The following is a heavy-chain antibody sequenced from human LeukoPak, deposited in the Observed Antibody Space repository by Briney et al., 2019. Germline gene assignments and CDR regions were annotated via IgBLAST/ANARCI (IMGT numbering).Heavy chain of an antibody. Sequence: GSLRLSCAVYGGSFSGYYWSWIRQPPGKGLEWIGEINHSGSTNYNPSLKSRVTISVDTSKNQFSLRLSSVTAADTAVYYCARPRRSAVVAEAFDIWGQGTMVTVSS. V-gene: IGHV4-34*01. CDR1: GGSFSGYY. CDR3: ARPRRSAVVAEAFDI. CDR2: INHSGST. D-gene: IGHD2-2*01. J-gene: IGHJ3*02.